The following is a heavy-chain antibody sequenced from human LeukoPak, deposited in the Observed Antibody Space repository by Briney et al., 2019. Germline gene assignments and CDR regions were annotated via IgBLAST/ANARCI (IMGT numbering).Heavy chain of an antibody. CDR3: AKGEWIVVVPAAMLN. J-gene: IGHJ4*02. V-gene: IGHV3-21*01. D-gene: IGHD2-2*01. Sequence: GGSLRLSCAASGFTFSSYSMNWVRQAPGKGLEWVSSISSSSSYIYYADSVKGRFTISRDNAKNSLYLQMNSLRAEDTAVYYCAKGEWIVVVPAAMLNWGQGTLVTVSS. CDR1: GFTFSSYS. CDR2: ISSSSSYI.